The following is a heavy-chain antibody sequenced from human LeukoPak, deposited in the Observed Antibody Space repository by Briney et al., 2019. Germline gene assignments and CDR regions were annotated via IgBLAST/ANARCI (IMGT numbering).Heavy chain of an antibody. J-gene: IGHJ5*02. D-gene: IGHD2-15*01. CDR3: ARDVVVEVGMLPTDSWFDP. V-gene: IGHV1-46*01. Sequence: ASVKVSCKASGYTFTGYYMHWVRQAPGRGLEWMGIINPSDGSTSSAQKFQGRVTMTSDTSTSTVYMELSSLTYDDTAVYYCARDVVVEVGMLPTDSWFDPWGRGTLVAVSS. CDR2: INPSDGST. CDR1: GYTFTGYY.